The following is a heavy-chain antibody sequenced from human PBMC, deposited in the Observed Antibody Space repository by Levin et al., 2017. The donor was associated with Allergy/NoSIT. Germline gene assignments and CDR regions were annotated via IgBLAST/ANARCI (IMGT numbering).Heavy chain of an antibody. J-gene: IGHJ5*02. CDR1: GFTINNYV. CDR3: AKKVMPGTGAWYDP. CDR2: ISGIDGST. D-gene: IGHD1-26*01. V-gene: IGHV3-23*01. Sequence: ETLSLTCVASGFTINNYVIRWVRQAPGKGLEWVSGISGIDGSTYYADSVKGRFTISKDNYKNTVYLQMNSLRADDTAVYYCAKKVMPGTGAWYDPWGQGTLVTVSS.